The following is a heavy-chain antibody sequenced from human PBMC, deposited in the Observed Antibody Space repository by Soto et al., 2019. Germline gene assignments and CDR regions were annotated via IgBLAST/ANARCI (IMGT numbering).Heavy chain of an antibody. J-gene: IGHJ6*02. V-gene: IGHV1-3*01. D-gene: IGHD1-26*01. Sequence: ASVKVSCKASGGTFSNSAISWVRQAPGQRLEWMGWINAGNGNTRYSQKFQGRVTIARDTSASTAYMELSSLRSEDTAVYYCARDQEQHLLLSYYYYGMDVWGQGTTVTVSS. CDR3: ARDQEQHLLLSYYYYGMDV. CDR1: GGTFSNSA. CDR2: INAGNGNT.